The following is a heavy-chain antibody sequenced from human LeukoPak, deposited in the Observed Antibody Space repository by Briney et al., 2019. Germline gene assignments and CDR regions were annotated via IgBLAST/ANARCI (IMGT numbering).Heavy chain of an antibody. V-gene: IGHV4-4*07. Sequence: SETLSLTCSVSGDSMSPYYWSWIRQAAGKGLEWIGRIYSRGTTNYNPSLRSRTTISVDKSKNQFSLKLTSVTAADTAVYYCAREKPAVPTAADVWGRGTTVIVSP. D-gene: IGHD2-2*01. CDR2: IYSRGTT. CDR1: GDSMSPYY. CDR3: AREKPAVPTAADV. J-gene: IGHJ6*04.